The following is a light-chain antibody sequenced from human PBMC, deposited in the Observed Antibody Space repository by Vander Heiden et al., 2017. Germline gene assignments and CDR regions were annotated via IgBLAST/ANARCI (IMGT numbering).Light chain of an antibody. V-gene: IGKV3-15*01. CDR3: HQYNKWPPFT. J-gene: IGKJ3*01. CDR2: GVS. CDR1: QSVGSN. Sequence: EIVMTQSPATLSVSPGERATLSCRASQSVGSNLAWYQQKPGQAPRLLIYGVSTTATGIPARFSGSGSGTEFTLTISSLQFEDFAVYYCHQYNKWPPFTFGPGTKVDVK.